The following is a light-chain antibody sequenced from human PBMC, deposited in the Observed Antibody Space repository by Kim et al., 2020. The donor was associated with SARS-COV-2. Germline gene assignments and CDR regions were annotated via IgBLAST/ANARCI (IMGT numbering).Light chain of an antibody. CDR3: QQYGTSPET. J-gene: IGKJ4*01. CDR1: QSVSSNY. Sequence: LSPGERATLSCRASQSVSSNYLAWYQQKPGQAPRLLIYGASSRATGIPDRFSGSGSGTDFTLSINRLEPEDFAVYYCQQYGTSPETFGGGTKLEI. CDR2: GAS. V-gene: IGKV3-20*01.